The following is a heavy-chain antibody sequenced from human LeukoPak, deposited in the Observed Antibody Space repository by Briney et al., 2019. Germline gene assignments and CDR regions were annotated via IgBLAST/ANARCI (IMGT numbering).Heavy chain of an antibody. CDR2: ISGSGGST. CDR1: GFTFSSYA. J-gene: IGHJ4*02. D-gene: IGHD3-22*01. V-gene: IGHV3-23*01. Sequence: GGSLRLSCAASGFTFSSYAMSWVRQAPGKGLEWVSAISGSGGSTYYADSVKGRFTISRDNSKNTLYLQMNSLRAEDTAVYYCAKEFRSNYYDSGGLNDYWGQGTLVTVSS. CDR3: AKEFRSNYYDSGGLNDY.